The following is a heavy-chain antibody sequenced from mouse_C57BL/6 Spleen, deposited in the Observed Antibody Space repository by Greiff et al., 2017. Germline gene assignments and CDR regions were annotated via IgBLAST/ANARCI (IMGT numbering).Heavy chain of an antibody. CDR2: INPSTGGT. J-gene: IGHJ2*01. V-gene: IGHV1-42*01. D-gene: IGHD1-1*01. Sequence: EVQLQQSGPELVKPGASVKISCKASGYSFTGYYMNWVKQSPEKSLEWIGEINPSTGGTTYNQKFKAKATLTVDKSSSTAYMQLKSLTSEDSAVYYCARYYYGSSYPFDCWGQGTTLTVSS. CDR3: ARYYYGSSYPFDC. CDR1: GYSFTGYY.